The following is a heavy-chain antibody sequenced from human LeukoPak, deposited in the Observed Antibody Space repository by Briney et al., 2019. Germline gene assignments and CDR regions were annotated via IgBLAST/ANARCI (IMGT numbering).Heavy chain of an antibody. CDR1: GGSISSGGYY. CDR3: ARQGSSWILDAFDI. CDR2: IYHSGST. V-gene: IGHV4-30-2*01. Sequence: SETLSLTCTVSGGSISSGGYYWSWIRQPPGKGLEWIGYIYHSGSTYYNPSLKSRVTISVDRSKNQFSLKLSSVTAADTAVYYCARQGSSWILDAFDIWGQGTMVTVSS. D-gene: IGHD6-13*01. J-gene: IGHJ3*02.